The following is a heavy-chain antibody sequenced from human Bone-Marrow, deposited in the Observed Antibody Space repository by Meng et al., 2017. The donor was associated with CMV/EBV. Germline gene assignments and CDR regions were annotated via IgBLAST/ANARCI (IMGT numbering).Heavy chain of an antibody. Sequence: GGSISSSNWWCWVRQPPGKGLEWIGEIYHSGSTNYNPSLKSRVTISVDKSKNQFSLKLSSVTAADTAVYYCASTTTIFGVVRGFDPWGQGTLVTVSS. CDR1: GGSISSSNW. V-gene: IGHV4-4*02. CDR3: ASTTTIFGVVRGFDP. D-gene: IGHD3-3*01. J-gene: IGHJ5*02. CDR2: IYHSGST.